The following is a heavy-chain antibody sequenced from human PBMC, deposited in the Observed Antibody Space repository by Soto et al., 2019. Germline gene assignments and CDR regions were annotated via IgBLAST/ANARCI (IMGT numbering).Heavy chain of an antibody. CDR2: IHYSGST. D-gene: IGHD2-15*01. V-gene: IGHV4-30-4*01. CDR3: VRDMRRYCISGPRDLLYV. CDR1: GGSISSGEYY. Sequence: SETLSLTCTVSGGSISSGEYYWSWIRQPPGKGLEWIGYIHYSGSTYYNPSLKSRVTMSADTSKNHFSLKMSSVTAADTAVYYCVRDMRRYCISGPRDLLYVWGQGTTVTVSS. J-gene: IGHJ6*02.